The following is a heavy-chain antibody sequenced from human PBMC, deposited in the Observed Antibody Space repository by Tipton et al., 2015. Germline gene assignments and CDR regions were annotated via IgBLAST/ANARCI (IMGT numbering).Heavy chain of an antibody. D-gene: IGHD2-15*01. Sequence: TLSLTCAVYGDSFSDYYWSWIRQPAGKGLEWIGEITQSGSSNYNPSLKSRVTLSLDTYKNQFSLNLSSLTAADTAVYYCARGGSLFDYWGQGTLVTVSS. CDR3: ARGGSLFDY. J-gene: IGHJ4*02. V-gene: IGHV4-34*01. CDR2: ITQSGSS. CDR1: GDSFSDYY.